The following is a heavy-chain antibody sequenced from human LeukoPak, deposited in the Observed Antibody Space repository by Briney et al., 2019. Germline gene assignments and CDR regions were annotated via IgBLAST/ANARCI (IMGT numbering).Heavy chain of an antibody. J-gene: IGHJ4*02. CDR2: INWNGGST. Sequence: GESLKISCAASGLTFDDYAMNWVRQAPGKGLEWVSGINWNGGSTYYRDSVKGRFTISRDNAKNSLYLQMNSLRAEDTALYYCARVKGSGYRNSIDYWGQGTLVTVSS. D-gene: IGHD3-3*01. CDR3: ARVKGSGYRNSIDY. CDR1: GLTFDDYA. V-gene: IGHV3-20*04.